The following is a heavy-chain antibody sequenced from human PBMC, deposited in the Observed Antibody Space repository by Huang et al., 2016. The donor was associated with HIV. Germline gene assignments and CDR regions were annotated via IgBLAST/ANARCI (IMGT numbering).Heavy chain of an antibody. CDR3: AKGGAGYHNGPEY. J-gene: IGHJ4*02. V-gene: IGHV3-30*02. D-gene: IGHD2-8*01. Sequence: QVRLVESGGGVVQPGGSLTLSCEASGFTFSTFGMHWVRQAPGKGREWVARIRFDGNKKLYEDSLKGRFTVFRDNSKNTVYLEMNSLKNEDTAMYFCAKGGAGYHNGPEYWGQGTQVIVS. CDR1: GFTFSTFG. CDR2: IRFDGNKK.